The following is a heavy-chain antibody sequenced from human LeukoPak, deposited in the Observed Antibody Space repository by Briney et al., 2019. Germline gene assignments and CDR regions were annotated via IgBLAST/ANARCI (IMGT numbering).Heavy chain of an antibody. D-gene: IGHD3-3*02. CDR1: GFTFSGYS. J-gene: IGHJ4*02. CDR2: ISSSSSYI. CDR3: AKGLYISTFYFDY. Sequence: PGGSLRLSCAASGFTFSGYSMNWVRLAPGKGLEWVSSISSSSSYIYYADSVRGRFTISRDNSKNTLYLQMNSLRAEDTAVYYCAKGLYISTFYFDYWGQGTLVTVSS. V-gene: IGHV3-21*04.